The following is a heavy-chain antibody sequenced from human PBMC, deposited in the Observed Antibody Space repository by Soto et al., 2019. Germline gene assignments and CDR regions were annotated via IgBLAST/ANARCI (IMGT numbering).Heavy chain of an antibody. Sequence: QVPLVESGGGVVQPGRSLRLSCAASGFTFSSYAMHWVRQAPGKGLEWVAVISYDGSNKYYADSVKGRFTISRDNSKNTLYLQMNSLRAEDTAVYYCARSPDRIGYFDYWGQGTLVTVSS. CDR1: GFTFSSYA. J-gene: IGHJ4*02. D-gene: IGHD3-10*01. CDR2: ISYDGSNK. V-gene: IGHV3-30-3*01. CDR3: ARSPDRIGYFDY.